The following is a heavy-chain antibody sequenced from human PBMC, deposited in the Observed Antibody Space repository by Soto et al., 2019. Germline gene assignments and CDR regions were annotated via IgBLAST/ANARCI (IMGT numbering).Heavy chain of an antibody. J-gene: IGHJ4*02. D-gene: IGHD3-22*01. CDR3: ARGGYDTSGQTFIGWGPDC. Sequence: HVQLQESGPGPVTPSQTLSLSCTVSGVSITSGSYYWTWVRQSPGKVLEWIGYRYYSGNTYYNPSLNGRATITVDTSNNQFSLKLTSVTAAHTAVYYCARGGYDTSGQTFIGWGPDCWGQGTLVTASP. CDR1: GVSITSGSYY. CDR2: RYYSGNT. V-gene: IGHV4-30-4*01.